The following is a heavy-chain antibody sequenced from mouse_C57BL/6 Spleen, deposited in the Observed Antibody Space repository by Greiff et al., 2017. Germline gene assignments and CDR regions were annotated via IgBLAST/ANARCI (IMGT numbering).Heavy chain of an antibody. J-gene: IGHJ3*01. Sequence: QVQLQQPGAELVKPGASVKMSCKASGYTFTSYWIPWVKQRPGQGLEWIGDIYPGSGSTNYNEKFKSKATLTVDKSSSTAYMQLSSLTSEDSAVYYCAREGRSAWFAYWGQGTLVTVSA. CDR1: GYTFTSYW. V-gene: IGHV1-55*01. CDR3: AREGRSAWFAY. CDR2: IYPGSGST.